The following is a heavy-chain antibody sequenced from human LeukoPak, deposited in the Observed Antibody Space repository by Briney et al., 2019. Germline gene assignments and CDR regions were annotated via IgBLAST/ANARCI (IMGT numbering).Heavy chain of an antibody. CDR3: ARHIFGSGSYSAY. CDR1: GGSISSGSYY. Sequence: PSETLSLTCTVSGGSISSGSYYWGWIRQPPVKGLEWIGSVYYSGSTYYNPSLKSRVTISVDTSKNQFSLKLSSATAADTAVYYCARHIFGSGSYSAYWGQGTLVTVSS. J-gene: IGHJ4*02. CDR2: VYYSGST. V-gene: IGHV4-39*01. D-gene: IGHD3-10*01.